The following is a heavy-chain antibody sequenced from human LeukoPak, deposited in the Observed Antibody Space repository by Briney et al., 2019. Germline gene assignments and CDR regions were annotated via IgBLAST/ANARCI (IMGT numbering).Heavy chain of an antibody. CDR1: GGSISSYY. V-gene: IGHV4-59*01. CDR3: ARGGIAAAGQS. Sequence: SETLSLTCTVSGGSISSYYWSWIRQPPGKGLEWIGYIYYSGSTNYNPSLKSRVTISVDTSKNQFSLKLSSVTAADTAVYYCARGGIAAAGQSWGQGTLVTVSS. D-gene: IGHD6-13*01. CDR2: IYYSGST. J-gene: IGHJ5*02.